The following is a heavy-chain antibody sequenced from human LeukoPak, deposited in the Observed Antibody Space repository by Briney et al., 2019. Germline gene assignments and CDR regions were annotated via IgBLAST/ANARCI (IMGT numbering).Heavy chain of an antibody. D-gene: IGHD6-6*01. V-gene: IGHV4-30-4*01. Sequence: SETLYLTCTVSGGSISSGDYYWSWIRQPPGKGLEWIGYIYYSGSTYYNPSLKSRVTISVDTSKNQFSLKLSSVTAADTAVYYCARGGRIVLVTWGQGTLVTVSS. CDR3: ARGGRIVLVT. CDR2: IYYSGST. J-gene: IGHJ5*02. CDR1: GGSISSGDYY.